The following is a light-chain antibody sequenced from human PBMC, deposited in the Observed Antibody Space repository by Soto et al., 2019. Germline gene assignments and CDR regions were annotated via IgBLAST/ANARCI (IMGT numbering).Light chain of an antibody. V-gene: IGLV2-14*01. J-gene: IGLJ2*01. CDR1: SSDVGGYNS. CDR2: EVS. CDR3: RSYSSSSTL. Sequence: QSALTQPASVSGSPGQSITISCTGTSSDVGGYNSVSWYQHHPDKAPRLMIYEVSLRPSTVSSRFSGSKSGSTASLTISGLQADDEADYYCRSYSSSSTLFGGGTKVPVL.